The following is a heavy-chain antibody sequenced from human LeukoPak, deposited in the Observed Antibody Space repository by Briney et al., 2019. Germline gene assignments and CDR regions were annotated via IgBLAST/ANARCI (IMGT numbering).Heavy chain of an antibody. CDR2: INPNSGGT. Sequence: ASVKVSCKASGYTFTGYYMHWVRQAPGQGLEWMGWINPNSGGTNYAQKFQGRVTMTRDTSISTAYMELSRLRSDDTAVYYCARGQPLLRGYFDYWGQGTLVTVSS. CDR3: ARGQPLLRGYFDY. CDR1: GYTFTGYY. V-gene: IGHV1-2*02. D-gene: IGHD3-10*01. J-gene: IGHJ4*02.